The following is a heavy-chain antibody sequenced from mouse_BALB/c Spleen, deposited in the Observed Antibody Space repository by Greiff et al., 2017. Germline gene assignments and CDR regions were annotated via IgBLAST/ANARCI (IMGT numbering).Heavy chain of an antibody. CDR2: ISYSGST. Sequence: EVQLQESGPGLVKPSQSLSLTCTVTGYSFTSDYAWNWIRQFPGNNLEWMGDISYSGSTSYNPSFKSRTAITRDTSNNQFFLQLNSVTTEDTATCYCARALNYDAMDYWGQGTSVTVSS. J-gene: IGHJ4*01. CDR3: ARALNYDAMDY. D-gene: IGHD1-3*01. V-gene: IGHV3-2*02. CDR1: GYSFTSDYA.